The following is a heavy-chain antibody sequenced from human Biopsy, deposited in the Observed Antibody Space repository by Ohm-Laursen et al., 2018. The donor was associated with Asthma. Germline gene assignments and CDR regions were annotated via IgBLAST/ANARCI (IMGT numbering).Heavy chain of an antibody. D-gene: IGHD3-22*01. Sequence: SLRLSCSASGFTFSSYTMHWVRQAPGKGLEWVSGISWNSATIGYAGSVEGRFTISRDNAKNSVFLHMDSLRPEDTAFYYCAKVRSDWVITESFDYWGQGVLVTVSS. CDR2: ISWNSATI. CDR3: AKVRSDWVITESFDY. J-gene: IGHJ4*02. V-gene: IGHV3-9*01. CDR1: GFTFSSYT.